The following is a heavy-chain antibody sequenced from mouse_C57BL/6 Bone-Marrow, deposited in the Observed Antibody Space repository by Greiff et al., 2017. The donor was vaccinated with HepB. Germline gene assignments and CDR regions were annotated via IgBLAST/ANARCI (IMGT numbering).Heavy chain of an antibody. CDR1: GYTFTNYW. CDR3: ASNVGSPYAMDY. V-gene: IGHV1-55*01. D-gene: IGHD1-1*01. J-gene: IGHJ4*01. CDR2: IYPGSGST. Sequence: QVQLQQSGAELVKPGASVKMSCKASGYTFTNYWITWVKQRPGQGLEWIGDIYPGSGSTNYNEKFKSKATLTVDTSSSTAYMQLSSLTSEDSAVYYCASNVGSPYAMDYWGQGTSVTVSS.